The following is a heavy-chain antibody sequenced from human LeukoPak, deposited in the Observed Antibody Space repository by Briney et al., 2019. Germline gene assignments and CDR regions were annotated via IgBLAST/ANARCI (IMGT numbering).Heavy chain of an antibody. J-gene: IGHJ4*02. V-gene: IGHV3-30*03. CDR2: ISYDGSNK. D-gene: IGHD3-22*01. Sequence: PGGSLRLSCAASGFTFSTYSMNWVRQAPGKGLEWVAVISYDGSNKYYADSVKGRFTISRDNSKNTLYLQMNSLRAEDTAVYYCAREVGGSSGYYFDYWGQGTLVTVSS. CDR1: GFTFSTYS. CDR3: AREVGGSSGYYFDY.